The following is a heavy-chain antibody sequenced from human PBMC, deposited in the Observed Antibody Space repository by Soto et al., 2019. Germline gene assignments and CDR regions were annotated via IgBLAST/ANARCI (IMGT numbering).Heavy chain of an antibody. J-gene: IGHJ4*02. V-gene: IGHV4-34*01. CDR1: GGSFSGYY. D-gene: IGHD2-2*01. CDR2: INHSGST. CDR3: ASSRSPSSKLDY. Sequence: SETLSLTCAVYGGSFSGYYWSWIRQPPGKGLEWIGEINHSGSTNYNPSLKSRVTISVDTSKNQFSLKLSSVTAADTAVYYCASSRSPSSKLDYWGQGTLVTVSS.